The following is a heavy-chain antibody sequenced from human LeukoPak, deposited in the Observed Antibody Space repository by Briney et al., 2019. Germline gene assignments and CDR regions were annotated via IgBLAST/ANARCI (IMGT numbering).Heavy chain of an antibody. CDR2: IIPIFGTA. J-gene: IGHJ2*01. Sequence: SVKVSCKASGGTFSSYAISWVRQAPGQGLEWMGGIIPIFGTANYAQKFQGRVTITADESTSTAYMELSSLRSEDTAVYYCARAPTGVMIEPQYFDLWGRGTLVTVSS. V-gene: IGHV1-69*13. CDR3: ARAPTGVMIEPQYFDL. D-gene: IGHD3-22*01. CDR1: GGTFSSYA.